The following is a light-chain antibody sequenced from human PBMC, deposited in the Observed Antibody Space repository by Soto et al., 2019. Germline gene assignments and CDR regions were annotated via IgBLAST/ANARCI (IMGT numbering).Light chain of an antibody. J-gene: IGKJ1*01. CDR2: DAS. V-gene: IGKV1-5*01. CDR3: QQYNSYWT. CDR1: QSINSW. Sequence: DIQMTQSPSTLSASVGDRVTITCRASQSINSWLAWYQQKPGKAPKLMIYDASSLESGVPSRFSGSGSGIEFTLTITSLQPDDFATYYCQQYNSYWTFGQGTKVDIK.